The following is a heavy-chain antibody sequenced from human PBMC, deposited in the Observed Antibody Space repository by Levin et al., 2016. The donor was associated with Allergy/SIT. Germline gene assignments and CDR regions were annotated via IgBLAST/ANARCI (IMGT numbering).Heavy chain of an antibody. Sequence: GESLKISCAASGFTFDDYAMHWVRQAPGKGLEWVSLISWDGGSTYYADSVKGRFTISRDNSKNSLYLQMNSLRAEDTALYYCAKVGRYSSGWLDYFDYWGQGTLVTVSS. J-gene: IGHJ4*02. D-gene: IGHD6-19*01. CDR3: AKVGRYSSGWLDYFDY. CDR1: GFTFDDYA. V-gene: IGHV3-43D*04. CDR2: ISWDGGST.